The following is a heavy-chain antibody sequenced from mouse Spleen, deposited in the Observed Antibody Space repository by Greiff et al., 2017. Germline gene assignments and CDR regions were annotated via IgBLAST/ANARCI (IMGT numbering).Heavy chain of an antibody. J-gene: IGHJ3*01. D-gene: IGHD4-1*01. CDR3: ARFGYNWDFFAY. CDR2: IDPSDSYT. CDR1: GYTFTSYW. Sequence: QVQLQQPGAELVMPGASVKLSCKASGYTFTSYWMHWVKQRPGQGLEWIGEIDPSDSYTNYNQKFKGKATLTVDKSSSTAYMQLSSLTSEDSAVYYCARFGYNWDFFAYWGQGTLVTVSA. V-gene: IGHV1-69*01.